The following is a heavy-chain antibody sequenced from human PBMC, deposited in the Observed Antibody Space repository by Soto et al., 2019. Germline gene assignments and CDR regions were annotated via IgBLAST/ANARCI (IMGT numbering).Heavy chain of an antibody. V-gene: IGHV3-9*01. CDR1: GFTFDDYA. D-gene: IGHD3-16*01. Sequence: PGGSLRLSCAASGFTFDDYAMHWVRQAPGKGLEWVSDISWNSGSIGYADSVKGRFTISRDNAKNSLSLQMNSLRAEDTALYYCAKEKGFGGVRKGMDVWGQGTTVTVSS. CDR3: AKEKGFGGVRKGMDV. J-gene: IGHJ6*02. CDR2: ISWNSGSI.